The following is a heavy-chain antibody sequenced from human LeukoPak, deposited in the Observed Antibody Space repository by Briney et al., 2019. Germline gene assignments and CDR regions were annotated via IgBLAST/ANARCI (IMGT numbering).Heavy chain of an antibody. D-gene: IGHD6-13*01. CDR3: ANPQSAGDY. CDR2: ISASGGST. J-gene: IGHJ4*02. V-gene: IGHV3-23*01. Sequence: GGSLRLSCAASGFTFSRHAMDWVRQAPGKGLEWVSGISASGGSTYYADSGKGRFTISRDNSKNTLYVQMNSLRAEDTAVYYCANPQSAGDYWGQGTLVTVSS. CDR1: GFTFSRHA.